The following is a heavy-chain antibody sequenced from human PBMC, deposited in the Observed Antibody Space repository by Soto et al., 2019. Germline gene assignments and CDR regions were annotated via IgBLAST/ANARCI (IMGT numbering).Heavy chain of an antibody. V-gene: IGHV2-5*02. Sequence: QITLKESGPTLVKPTQTLTLTCTFSGFSLSTSGVGVGWIRQPPGKALEWLALIYWDDDKRYSPSLKSRLTITKDTSKNQVVLTMTNMDPVDTATYYCAHRLYGGSVVTSGFDYWGQGTLVTVSS. D-gene: IGHD3-22*01. CDR2: IYWDDDK. CDR1: GFSLSTSGVG. CDR3: AHRLYGGSVVTSGFDY. J-gene: IGHJ4*02.